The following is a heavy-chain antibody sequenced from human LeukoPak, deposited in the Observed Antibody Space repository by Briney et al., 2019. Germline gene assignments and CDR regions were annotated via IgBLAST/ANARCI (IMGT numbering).Heavy chain of an antibody. CDR3: AKDGAGALDY. D-gene: IGHD4/OR15-4a*01. CDR2: ISYDGSNK. J-gene: IGHJ4*02. Sequence: GGSLRLSCAASGFTFSSYGMHWIRQAPGKGLEWVAVISYDGSNKYYADSVKGRFTISRDNSRNTLYLQMNSLRAEDTAVYYCAKDGAGALDYWGQGTLVTVSS. V-gene: IGHV3-30*18. CDR1: GFTFSSYG.